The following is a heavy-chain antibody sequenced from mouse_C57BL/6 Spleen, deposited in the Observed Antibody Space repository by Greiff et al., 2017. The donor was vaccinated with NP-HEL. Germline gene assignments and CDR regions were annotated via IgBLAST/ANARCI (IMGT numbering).Heavy chain of an antibody. CDR3: ASPSNLAY. CDR1: GYAFSSSW. J-gene: IGHJ3*01. V-gene: IGHV1-82*01. Sequence: QVQLQQSGPELVKPGASVKISCKASGYAFSSSWMNWVKQRPGKGLEWIGRIYPGDGDTNYNGKFKGKATLTADKSSSTAYMQLSSLTSEDSAVYFCASPSNLAYWGQGTLVTVSA. CDR2: IYPGDGDT. D-gene: IGHD2-5*01.